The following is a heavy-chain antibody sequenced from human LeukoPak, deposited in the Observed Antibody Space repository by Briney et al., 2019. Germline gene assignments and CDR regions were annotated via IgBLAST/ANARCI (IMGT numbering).Heavy chain of an antibody. D-gene: IGHD7-27*01. CDR1: GFTFSSYW. CDR3: ARGPLIGGSKSWFDP. CDR2: VNSDGSST. Sequence: PGGSLRLSCAASGFTFSSYWMHWVRQAPGKGLVWVSRVNSDGSSTNYANSVKGRFTISRDNAQNTLFLQMNSLRADDTAVYHCARGPLIGGSKSWFDPWGQGTLVTVSS. V-gene: IGHV3-74*01. J-gene: IGHJ5*02.